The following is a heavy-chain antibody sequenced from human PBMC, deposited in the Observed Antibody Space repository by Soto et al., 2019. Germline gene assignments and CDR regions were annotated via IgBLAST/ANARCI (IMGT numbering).Heavy chain of an antibody. CDR3: ARDQPIAAAGSGPYYYYGMDV. J-gene: IGHJ6*02. Sequence: SQTLSLTCAISGDSVSSNSAAWNWIRQSPSRGLEWLGRTYYRSKWYNDYAVSVKSRITINPDTSKNQFSLQLNSVTPEDTAVYYCARDQPIAAAGSGPYYYYGMDVWGQGTTVTVSS. D-gene: IGHD6-13*01. CDR1: GDSVSSNSAA. V-gene: IGHV6-1*01. CDR2: TYYRSKWYN.